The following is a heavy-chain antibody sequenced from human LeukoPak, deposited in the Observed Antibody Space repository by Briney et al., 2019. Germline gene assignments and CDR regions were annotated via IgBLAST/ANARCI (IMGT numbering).Heavy chain of an antibody. J-gene: IGHJ4*02. Sequence: PGGSLRLSCAASGFTFSSYDMHWVRQAPGKGLEWAAVIWYDGSNKYYADSVKGRFTISRDNSKNTLYLQMNSLRAEDTAVYYCAKGSYSGIYLPETAFEHWGQGTLVTVSS. CDR2: IWYDGSNK. V-gene: IGHV3-33*06. CDR1: GFTFSSYD. D-gene: IGHD1-26*01. CDR3: AKGSYSGIYLPETAFEH.